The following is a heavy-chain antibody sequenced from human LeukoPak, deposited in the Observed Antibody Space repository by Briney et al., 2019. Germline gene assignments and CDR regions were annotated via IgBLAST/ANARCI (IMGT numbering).Heavy chain of an antibody. CDR1: GYTFTSYG. V-gene: IGHV1-18*01. D-gene: IGHD2-21*01. Sequence: ASVKVSCKASGYTFTSYGISWVRQAPGQGLEWMGWISAYNGNTNYAQKLQGRVTMTTDTSTSTAYMELRSLRSDDTAVYYCARVYCGVQCPRGGAFDIWGQGTMVTVSS. CDR2: ISAYNGNT. CDR3: ARVYCGVQCPRGGAFDI. J-gene: IGHJ3*02.